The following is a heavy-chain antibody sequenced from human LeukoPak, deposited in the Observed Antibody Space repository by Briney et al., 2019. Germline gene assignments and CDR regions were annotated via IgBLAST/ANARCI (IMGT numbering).Heavy chain of an antibody. CDR3: AKGIAYGDYPYYFDY. D-gene: IGHD4-17*01. CDR2: ISGSGGST. Sequence: GGSLRLSCAASGFTFSSYAMSWVRQAPGKGLEWVSAISGSGGSTYYADSVKGRFTISRDNSKSTLYLQMNSLRAEDTAVYYCAKGIAYGDYPYYFDYWGQGTLVTVSS. V-gene: IGHV3-23*01. CDR1: GFTFSSYA. J-gene: IGHJ4*02.